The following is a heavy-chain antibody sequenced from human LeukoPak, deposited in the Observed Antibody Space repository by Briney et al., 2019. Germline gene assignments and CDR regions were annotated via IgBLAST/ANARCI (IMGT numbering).Heavy chain of an antibody. Sequence: ASVKVSCKASGYTFTGYYMHWVRQAPGQGLEWMGWINPNSGGTNYAQKFQGRVTMTRDTSISTAYMELSRLRSDDTAVYYCARVECSGGSCYPIYYYYYMDVWGKGTTVTVS. CDR2: INPNSGGT. D-gene: IGHD2-15*01. CDR3: ARVECSGGSCYPIYYYYYMDV. J-gene: IGHJ6*03. V-gene: IGHV1-2*02. CDR1: GYTFTGYY.